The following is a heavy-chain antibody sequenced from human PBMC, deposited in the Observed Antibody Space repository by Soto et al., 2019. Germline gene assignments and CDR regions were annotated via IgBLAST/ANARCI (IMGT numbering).Heavy chain of an antibody. CDR1: GYTFTSYY. CDR3: ATIPTYTVAGTASYGMDV. CDR2: INPSGGST. J-gene: IGHJ6*02. V-gene: IGHV1-46*01. Sequence: ASVKVSCKASGYTFTSYYMHWVRQAPGQGLEWMGIINPSGGSTSYAQKFQGRVTMTRDTSTSTVYMELSSLRSEDTAVYYCATIPTYTVAGTASYGMDVWGQGTTVTVSS. D-gene: IGHD6-19*01.